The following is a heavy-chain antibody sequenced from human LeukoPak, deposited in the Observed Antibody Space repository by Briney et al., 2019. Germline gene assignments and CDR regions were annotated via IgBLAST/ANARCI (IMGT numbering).Heavy chain of an antibody. CDR2: INPNSGGT. J-gene: IGHJ4*02. V-gene: IGHV1-2*04. CDR1: GYTFTGYY. D-gene: IGHD3-10*01. Sequence: ASVKVSCKASGYTFTGYYMHWVRQAPGQGLEWMGGINPNSGGTNYAQKFQGWVTMTRATSISTAYMELSRLRSDDTAVYYCARSTWYYGSGSYYNPWYFDYWGQGTLVTVSS. CDR3: ARSTWYYGSGSYYNPWYFDY.